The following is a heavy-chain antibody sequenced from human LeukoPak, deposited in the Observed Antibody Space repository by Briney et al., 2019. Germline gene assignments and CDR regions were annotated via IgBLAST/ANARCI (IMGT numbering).Heavy chain of an antibody. Sequence: PSETLSLTCTVSGGSVSSGSYYWSWIRHPPGKGLEWIGYINHSGSTNYNPSLKSRVTISVDTSKNHFSLKLSSVTAADTAVYYCARAVPMIRGVPMGFDYWGQGTLVTVSS. CDR1: GGSVSSGSYY. D-gene: IGHD3-10*01. J-gene: IGHJ4*02. V-gene: IGHV4-61*03. CDR3: ARAVPMIRGVPMGFDY. CDR2: INHSGST.